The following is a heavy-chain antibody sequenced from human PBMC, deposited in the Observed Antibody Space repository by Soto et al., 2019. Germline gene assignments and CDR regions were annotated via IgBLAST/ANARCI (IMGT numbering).Heavy chain of an antibody. V-gene: IGHV4-61*01. CDR3: ARETKLAYCGGDCYPAFDY. J-gene: IGHJ4*02. D-gene: IGHD2-21*02. Sequence: PSETLSLTCTVSGGSVSSGSYYWSWIRQPPGKGLEWIGYTYYSGSTNYNPSLKSRVTISVDTSKNQFSLKLSSVTAADTAVYYCARETKLAYCGGDCYPAFDYWGQGTLVTVSS. CDR1: GGSVSSGSYY. CDR2: TYYSGST.